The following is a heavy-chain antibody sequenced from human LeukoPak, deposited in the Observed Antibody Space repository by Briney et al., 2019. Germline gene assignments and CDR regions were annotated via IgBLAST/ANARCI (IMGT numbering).Heavy chain of an antibody. D-gene: IGHD3-9*01. J-gene: IGHJ4*02. CDR2: INFYNGNI. Sequence: ASVKVSCKASGYTFTSYGISWVRQAPGQGLEWMGWINFYNGNIDYAQKFQGRVTMTTDTSTSTAYMELRSLRSDDTAVYHCARVGDILTGYPYYFDYWGQGTLVTVSS. CDR1: GYTFTSYG. V-gene: IGHV1-18*01. CDR3: ARVGDILTGYPYYFDY.